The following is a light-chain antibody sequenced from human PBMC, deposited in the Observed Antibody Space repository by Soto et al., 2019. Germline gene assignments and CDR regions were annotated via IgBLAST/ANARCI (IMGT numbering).Light chain of an antibody. J-gene: IGKJ3*01. Sequence: DIQMTQSPSSVSASVGDTVTITCRASQDILSWLAWYQQKPGEAPRLLIYASSNLQSGVPSRLSGSRSGTDFTLTISSLQPEDFATYYCQQANTFPITFGPGTRLDIK. CDR3: QQANTFPIT. CDR2: ASS. V-gene: IGKV1-12*01. CDR1: QDILSW.